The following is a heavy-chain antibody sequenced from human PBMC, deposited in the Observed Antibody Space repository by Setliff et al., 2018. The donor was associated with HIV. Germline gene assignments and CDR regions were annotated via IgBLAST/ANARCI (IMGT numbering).Heavy chain of an antibody. D-gene: IGHD2-8*02. Sequence: SETLSLTCTVSGGSISSYYWSWIRQPPGKGLEWIGYIYTSGSTNYNPSLKSRVTISVDTSKNQFSLKLSSVTAADTAVYYCARIDPSKFWSHDYWGRGTLVTVSS. CDR3: ARIDPSKFWSHDY. CDR2: IYTSGST. J-gene: IGHJ4*02. V-gene: IGHV4-4*09. CDR1: GGSISSYY.